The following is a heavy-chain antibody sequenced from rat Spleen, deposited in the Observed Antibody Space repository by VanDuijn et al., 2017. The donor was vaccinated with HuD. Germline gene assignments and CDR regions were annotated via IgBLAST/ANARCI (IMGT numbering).Heavy chain of an antibody. V-gene: IGHV2-63*01. CDR2: MRYNGDT. CDR1: GFSLTSYN. D-gene: IGHD4-3*01. Sequence: QVQLKESGPGLVQPSQTLSLTCTVSGFSLTSYNVHWVRQPPGKGLEWMGRMRYNGDTSYNSALKSRLSISRDTSKNQVFLKMNRLQTDDTGTYYCTRDPYNSGYVMDAWGQGASVTVSS. CDR3: TRDPYNSGYVMDA. J-gene: IGHJ4*01.